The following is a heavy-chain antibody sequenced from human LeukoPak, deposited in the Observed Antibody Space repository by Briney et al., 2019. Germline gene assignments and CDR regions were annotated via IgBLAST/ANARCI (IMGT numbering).Heavy chain of an antibody. Sequence: SETLSLTCAVYGGSFSGYYWSWIRQPPGKGLEWIGEINHSGSTNYNPSLKSRVTISVDTSKNQFSLKLSSVTAADTAVYYCARGPLHWQQTYYYYGMDVWGQGATVTVSS. D-gene: IGHD5-24*01. J-gene: IGHJ6*02. V-gene: IGHV4-34*01. CDR2: INHSGST. CDR3: ARGPLHWQQTYYYYGMDV. CDR1: GGSFSGYY.